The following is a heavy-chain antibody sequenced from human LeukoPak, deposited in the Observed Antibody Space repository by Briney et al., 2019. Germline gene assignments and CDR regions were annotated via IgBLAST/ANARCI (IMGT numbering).Heavy chain of an antibody. CDR3: ARDHMENWSDP. Sequence: SETLSLTCNVSGGSISSYYWSWIRQSPGKGLEWIGYIYYSGSTNYNPSLKSRVTISVDTSKNQFSLKLSSVTAADTAVYYCARDHMENWSDPWGQGTLVTVSS. V-gene: IGHV4-59*12. CDR2: IYYSGST. J-gene: IGHJ5*02. CDR1: GGSISSYY. D-gene: IGHD2-21*01.